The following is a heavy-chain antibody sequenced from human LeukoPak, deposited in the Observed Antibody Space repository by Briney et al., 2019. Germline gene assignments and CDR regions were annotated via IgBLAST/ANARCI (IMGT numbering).Heavy chain of an antibody. D-gene: IGHD5-24*01. CDR2: INSDGSST. Sequence: GGSLRLSCAASGFTFSSYWMHWVRQAPGKGLVWVSRINSDGSSTSYADSVKGRFTISRDNAKNSLYLQMNSLRAEDTAVYYCARDGYTEPNLDYWGQGTLVTVSS. CDR3: ARDGYTEPNLDY. CDR1: GFTFSSYW. V-gene: IGHV3-74*01. J-gene: IGHJ4*02.